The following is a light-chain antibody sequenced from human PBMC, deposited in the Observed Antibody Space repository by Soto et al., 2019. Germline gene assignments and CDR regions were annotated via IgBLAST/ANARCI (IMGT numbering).Light chain of an antibody. CDR3: MQSVQVPYT. CDR2: EVS. CDR1: QSLLHTNGKTY. V-gene: IGKV2D-29*01. J-gene: IGKJ2*01. Sequence: DIVMTQTPLSLSVTPGQPASISCKSSQSLLHTNGKTYFHRFLQKPGQPQQPLIYEVSNRFSGVPDKFSGSGSGTDFTLQISRVESEDVGIYYCMQSVQVPYTFGQGTKLEI.